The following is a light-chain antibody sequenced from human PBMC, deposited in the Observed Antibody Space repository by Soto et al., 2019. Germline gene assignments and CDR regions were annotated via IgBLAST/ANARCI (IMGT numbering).Light chain of an antibody. Sequence: DIQMTQSPSSLSASVGDRVTITCRASQGISTYLAWYQQKPGKVPKLLIYSASTLQSGVPSRFSGSGSGTDFTLTISSLQPEDVATYYCQKYDSAPLTFGQGTKVELK. CDR1: QGISTY. CDR2: SAS. V-gene: IGKV1-27*01. CDR3: QKYDSAPLT. J-gene: IGKJ1*01.